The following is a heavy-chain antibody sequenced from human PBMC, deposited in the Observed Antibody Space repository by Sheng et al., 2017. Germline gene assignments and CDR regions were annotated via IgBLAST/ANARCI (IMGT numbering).Heavy chain of an antibody. D-gene: IGHD5-12*01. CDR2: IYYSGSH. Sequence: QLQLQESGPGAGEAFGDPVPHLHCLWWLHSAVVRYYWGWIRQPPGKGLEWIGSIYYSGSHLLQPALKSRVTISVDTSKNQFSLKLSSVTAADTAVYYCARHRWLRFFDYWGQGTLVTVSS. V-gene: IGHV4-39*01. CDR1: WLHSAVVRYY. CDR3: ARHRWLRFFDY. J-gene: IGHJ4*02.